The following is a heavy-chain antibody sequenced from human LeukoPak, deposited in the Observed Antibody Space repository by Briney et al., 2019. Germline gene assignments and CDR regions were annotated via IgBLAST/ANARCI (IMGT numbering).Heavy chain of an antibody. J-gene: IGHJ3*02. CDR1: GFTVSSNY. Sequence: PGGSLRLSCAVSGFTVSSNYMSWVRQAPGKGLEWVSVIYSGGSTYYADSVKGRFTISRDNSKNTLCLQMNSLRAEDTAVYYCARDVVRGTSLDAFDIWGQGTKVTVSS. CDR2: IYSGGST. V-gene: IGHV3-66*01. CDR3: ARDVVRGTSLDAFDI. D-gene: IGHD1-26*01.